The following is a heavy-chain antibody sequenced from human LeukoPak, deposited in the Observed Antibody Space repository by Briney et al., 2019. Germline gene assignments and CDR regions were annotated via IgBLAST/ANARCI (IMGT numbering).Heavy chain of an antibody. D-gene: IGHD3-10*01. CDR3: VKGEGLWFAELFTF. J-gene: IGHJ4*02. CDR2: FSTGGTNT. V-gene: IGHV3-23*01. Sequence: GGSLRPSCAASGFTFNDYAMSWVRQAPGKGLEWVSSFSTGGTNTYYVDSVKGRFTISRDNSKNTLYLQMNSLRAEDTAIYYCVKGEGLWFAELFTFWGQGTLVTVSS. CDR1: GFTFNDYA.